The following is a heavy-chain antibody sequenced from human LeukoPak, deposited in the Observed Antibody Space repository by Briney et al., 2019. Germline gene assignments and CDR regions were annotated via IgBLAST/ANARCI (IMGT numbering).Heavy chain of an antibody. V-gene: IGHV3-23*01. J-gene: IGHJ4*02. CDR3: AKGVAGLSSTRCLDL. D-gene: IGHD2-2*01. Sequence: GGSLRLSCAASGFTFSIYAMSWVRQAPGKGLDWVSAISGSGGSTYYADSVKGRFTISRDNSKNTLYLQMYTLRAEDTAVYYCAKGVAGLSSTRCLDLWGQGTLVTVSS. CDR1: GFTFSIYA. CDR2: ISGSGGST.